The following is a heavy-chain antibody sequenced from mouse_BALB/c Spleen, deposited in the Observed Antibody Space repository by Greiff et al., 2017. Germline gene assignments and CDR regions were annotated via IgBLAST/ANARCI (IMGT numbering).Heavy chain of an antibody. CDR1: GYSITSDYA. CDR3: ARYGNYFDY. V-gene: IGHV3-2*02. D-gene: IGHD2-1*01. CDR2: ISYSGST. J-gene: IGHJ2*01. Sequence: DVQLQESGPGLVKPSQSLSLTCTVTGYSITSDYAWNWIRQFPGNKLEWMGYISYSGSTSYNPSLKSRISITRDTSKNQFFLQLNSVTTEDTATYYCARYGNYFDYWGQGTTLTVSS.